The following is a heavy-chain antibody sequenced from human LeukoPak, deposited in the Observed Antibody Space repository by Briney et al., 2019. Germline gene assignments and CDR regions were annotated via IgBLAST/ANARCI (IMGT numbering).Heavy chain of an antibody. D-gene: IGHD2-2*01. J-gene: IGHJ4*02. Sequence: ASVKVSCKASGYTFTGYYMHWVRQAPGRGLEWMGWINPNSGGTNYAQKFQGRVTMTRDTSISTAYMELSRLRSDDTAVYYCARLCSGTSCSPSYWGQGTLVTVSS. CDR3: ARLCSGTSCSPSY. V-gene: IGHV1-2*02. CDR2: INPNSGGT. CDR1: GYTFTGYY.